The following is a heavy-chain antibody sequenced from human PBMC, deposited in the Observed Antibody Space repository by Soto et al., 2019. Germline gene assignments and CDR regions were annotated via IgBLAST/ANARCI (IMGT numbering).Heavy chain of an antibody. CDR1: GGTFSSYA. Sequence: SVKVSCKASGGTFSSYAISWVRQAPGQGLEWMGGIIPIFGTANYAQRFQGRVTITADKSTSTAYMELSSLRSEDTAVYYCARDITGTTMGLDYWGQGTLVTVSS. D-gene: IGHD1-20*01. CDR3: ARDITGTTMGLDY. V-gene: IGHV1-69*06. J-gene: IGHJ4*02. CDR2: IIPIFGTA.